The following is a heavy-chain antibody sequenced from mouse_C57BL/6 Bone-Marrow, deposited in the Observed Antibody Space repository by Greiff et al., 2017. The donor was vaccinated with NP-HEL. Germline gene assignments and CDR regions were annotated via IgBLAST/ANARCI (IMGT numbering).Heavy chain of an antibody. CDR2: IDPSDSYT. CDR1: GYTFTSYW. Sequence: QVQLQQPGAELVKPGASVKLSCKASGYTFTSYWMQWVKQRPGQGLEWIGEIDPSDSYTNYNQKFKGKATLTVDTSSSTAYMQLSSLTSEDSAVYYCASGTLFAYWGQGTLVTVSA. CDR3: ASGTLFAY. D-gene: IGHD4-1*01. J-gene: IGHJ3*01. V-gene: IGHV1-50*01.